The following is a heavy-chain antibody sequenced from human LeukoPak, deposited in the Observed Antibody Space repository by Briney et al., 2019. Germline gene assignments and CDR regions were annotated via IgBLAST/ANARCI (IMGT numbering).Heavy chain of an antibody. CDR1: GGSISSSSYY. D-gene: IGHD3-10*01. CDR2: IYYSGST. CDR3: ARVYGITMVRGVSDY. J-gene: IGHJ4*02. Sequence: PSETLSLTCTVSGGSISSSSYYWGWIRQPPGKGLKWIGSIYYSGSTYYNPSLKSRVTISVDTSKNQFSLKLSSVTAADTAVYYCARVYGITMVRGVSDYWGQGTLVTVSS. V-gene: IGHV4-39*01.